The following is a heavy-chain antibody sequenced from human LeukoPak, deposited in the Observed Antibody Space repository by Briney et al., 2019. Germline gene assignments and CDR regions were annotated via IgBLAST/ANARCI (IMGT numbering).Heavy chain of an antibody. V-gene: IGHV3-48*04. CDR3: ARDSSGWYVGNYFDY. Sequence: GGSLRLSCAASGFTFSSYSMNWVRQAPGKGLEWVSYISSSTSTIYYADSVKGRFTISRDNAKNSLYLQMNSLRAEDTAVYYCARDSSGWYVGNYFDYWGQGTLVTVSS. CDR1: GFTFSSYS. CDR2: ISSSTSTI. D-gene: IGHD6-19*01. J-gene: IGHJ4*02.